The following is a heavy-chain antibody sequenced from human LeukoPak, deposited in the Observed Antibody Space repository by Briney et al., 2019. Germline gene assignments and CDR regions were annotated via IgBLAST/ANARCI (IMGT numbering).Heavy chain of an antibody. V-gene: IGHV4-61*01. Sequence: PSETLSLTCTVSGGSISSGIYYWNWIRQPPGKGLEWIGYIHYSGSTNYNPSLKSRVTILVDTSKNQFSLKLSSVTAADTAVYYCARVEEGYGSGRRENYYYYYMDVWGKGTTVTISS. CDR2: IHYSGST. CDR1: GGSISSGIYY. D-gene: IGHD3-10*01. J-gene: IGHJ6*03. CDR3: ARVEEGYGSGRRENYYYYYMDV.